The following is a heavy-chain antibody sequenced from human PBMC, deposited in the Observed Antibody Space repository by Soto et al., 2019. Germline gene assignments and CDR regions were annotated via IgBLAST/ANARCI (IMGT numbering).Heavy chain of an antibody. D-gene: IGHD2-21*01. J-gene: IGHJ4*02. CDR1: GYTFTSYG. CDR2: ISAYNGNT. Sequence: ASVKVSCKASGYTFTSYGISWVRQAPGQGLEWMGWISAYNGNTNYAQKLQGRVTMTADTSTSTAYMELRSLRSDDTAVYYCASHGNVEFLPDYWGQGTLVTLSS. CDR3: ASHGNVEFLPDY. V-gene: IGHV1-18*01.